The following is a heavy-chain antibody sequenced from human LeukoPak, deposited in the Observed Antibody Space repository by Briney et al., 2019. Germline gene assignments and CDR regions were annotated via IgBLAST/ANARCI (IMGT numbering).Heavy chain of an antibody. CDR1: GFTFSNYW. CDR3: ARWRKFYDY. J-gene: IGHJ4*02. V-gene: IGHV3-7*01. CDR2: IKQDGSDK. D-gene: IGHD1-14*01. Sequence: GGSLSLSCAASGFTFSNYWISWVRQAPGKGLEWVANIKQDGSDKDYVDSVKARFTISRDNAKNSLYLQMNSLRAEETAVFHFARWRKFYDYWGQGTLVSVSS.